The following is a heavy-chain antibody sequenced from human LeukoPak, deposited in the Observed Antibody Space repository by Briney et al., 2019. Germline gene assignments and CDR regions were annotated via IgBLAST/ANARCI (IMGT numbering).Heavy chain of an antibody. V-gene: IGHV1-2*02. J-gene: IGHJ4*02. CDR2: INPNSGGT. D-gene: IGHD4-17*01. CDR3: ARPDYGDTPPRY. CDR1: GYTFTGYY. Sequence: ASVKVSCKASGYTFTGYYMHWVRQAPGQGLEWMGWINPNSGGTNYAQKFQGRVTMTRDTSISTAYMELSRLRSDDTAVYYCARPDYGDTPPRYWGQGTLVTVSS.